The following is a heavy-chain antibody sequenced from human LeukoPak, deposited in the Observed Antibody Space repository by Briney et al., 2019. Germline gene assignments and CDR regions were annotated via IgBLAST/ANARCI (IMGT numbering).Heavy chain of an antibody. J-gene: IGHJ4*02. D-gene: IGHD3-16*01. Sequence: SETLSLTCAVSGYSINSGYSWGWIRQRPGKGLEWIGNIYHSGYANYNPSLKSRVTISVDTSKNQFSLKLSSVTAADTAVYYCARVGRGDYVWGSYSFDYWGQGTLVTVSS. CDR3: ARVGRGDYVWGSYSFDY. CDR1: GYSINSGYS. V-gene: IGHV4-38-2*01. CDR2: IYHSGYA.